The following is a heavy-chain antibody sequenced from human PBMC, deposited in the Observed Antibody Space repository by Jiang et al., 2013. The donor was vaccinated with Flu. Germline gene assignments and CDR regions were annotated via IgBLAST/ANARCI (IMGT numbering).Heavy chain of an antibody. J-gene: IGHJ4*02. Sequence: SGPGLVKPSETLSLTCTVSGGSISSYYWSWIRQPPGKGLEWIGYIYYSGSTSYNPSLKSRVTISVDTSKNQFSLKLSSVTAADTAMYYCARAGGGELRLSYWGQGTLVTVSS. D-gene: IGHD1-26*01. CDR3: ARAGGGELRLSY. CDR1: GGSISSYY. V-gene: IGHV4-59*01. CDR2: IYYSGST.